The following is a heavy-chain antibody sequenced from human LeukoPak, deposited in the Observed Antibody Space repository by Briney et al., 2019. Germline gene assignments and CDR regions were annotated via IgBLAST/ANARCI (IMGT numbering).Heavy chain of an antibody. CDR3: TNFGSFGDLDH. Sequence: GGSLRLSCAASGFTFTNAWLSWVRQAPGKGLEWVGRIETKTDGGTADYAAPVKGRFTISRDDSKNTLYLQMDSLKTEDTAVYYCTNFGSFGDLDHWGQGTLVTVSS. D-gene: IGHD1-26*01. V-gene: IGHV3-15*04. J-gene: IGHJ4*02. CDR2: IETKTDGGTA. CDR1: GFTFTNAW.